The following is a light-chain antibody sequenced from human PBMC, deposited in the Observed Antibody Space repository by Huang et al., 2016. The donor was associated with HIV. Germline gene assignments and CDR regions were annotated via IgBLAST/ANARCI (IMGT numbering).Light chain of an antibody. CDR1: QDISNY. J-gene: IGKJ2*01. Sequence: DIQMTQSPSSLSASVGDRITITCRASQDISNYLNMYQQKPGKAPKLLIYDASNLETGVPSRFIGSGSRTDFTFTINSLQPEDIATYYCQQYDNLLYTFGQGTKLEIK. V-gene: IGKV1-33*01. CDR3: QQYDNLLYT. CDR2: DAS.